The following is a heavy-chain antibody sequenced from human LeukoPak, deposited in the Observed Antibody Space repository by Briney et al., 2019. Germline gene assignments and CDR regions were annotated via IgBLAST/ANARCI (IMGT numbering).Heavy chain of an antibody. Sequence: QPGRSLRLSCAASGFTFSSYAMHWVRQAQGKGLEWVAVISYDGSNKYYADSVKGRFTISRDNSKNTLYLQMNSLRAEDTAVYYCARGYYDILTGYFDYWGQGTLVTVSS. CDR3: ARGYYDILTGYFDY. D-gene: IGHD3-9*01. J-gene: IGHJ4*02. V-gene: IGHV3-30-3*01. CDR1: GFTFSSYA. CDR2: ISYDGSNK.